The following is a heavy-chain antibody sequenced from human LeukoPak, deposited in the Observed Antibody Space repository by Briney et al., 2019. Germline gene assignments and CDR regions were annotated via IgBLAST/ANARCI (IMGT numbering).Heavy chain of an antibody. D-gene: IGHD4-23*01. V-gene: IGHV4-31*03. J-gene: IGHJ4*02. CDR3: ARGIDGYGGKGGGDY. Sequence: SQTLSLTCTVSGGSISSGGYYWSWIRQHPGKGLEWIGYIYYSGSTYYNPSLKSRVTISVDTSKNQFSLKLSSVTAADTAVYYCARGIDGYGGKGGGDYWGQGTLVTVSS. CDR2: IYYSGST. CDR1: GGSISSGGYY.